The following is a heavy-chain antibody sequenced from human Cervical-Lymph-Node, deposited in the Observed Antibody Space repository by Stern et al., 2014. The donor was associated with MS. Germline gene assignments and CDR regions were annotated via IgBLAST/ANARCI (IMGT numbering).Heavy chain of an antibody. D-gene: IGHD3-22*01. V-gene: IGHV3-30-3*01. Sequence: QVQLVESGGGVVQPGRSLRLSCAASGFSFRTSAMHWVRQAPGKGLEWVALRSYDGSTKYYADSVKGRFTISRDNSKNTLYLQMNSLRVEDTAMYYCARAPGDYELDHWGQGTLITVSS. CDR1: GFSFRTSA. CDR3: ARAPGDYELDH. J-gene: IGHJ4*02. CDR2: RSYDGSTK.